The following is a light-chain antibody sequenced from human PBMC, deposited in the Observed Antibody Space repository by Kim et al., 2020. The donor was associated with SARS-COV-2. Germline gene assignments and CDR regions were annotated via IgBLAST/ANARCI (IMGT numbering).Light chain of an antibody. Sequence: PGERATLSCRASQSVAINLAWYQQKPGQAPRLLIYAASTRATGIPARFSGSGSGTEFTLTISSLQSEDFAVYFCQQYHNGPLPYTFGQGTKLEI. CDR3: QQYHNGPLPYT. J-gene: IGKJ2*01. V-gene: IGKV3-15*01. CDR1: QSVAIN. CDR2: AAS.